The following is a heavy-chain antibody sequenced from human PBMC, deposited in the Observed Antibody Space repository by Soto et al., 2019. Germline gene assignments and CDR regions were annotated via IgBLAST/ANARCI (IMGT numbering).Heavy chain of an antibody. CDR3: ARDLAYCGGDCYPIDY. D-gene: IGHD2-21*02. CDR2: ISAYNGNT. CDR1: GYTFTSNG. J-gene: IGHJ4*02. Sequence: QVQLVQSGAEVKKPGASVKVSCKASGYTFTSNGISWVRQAPGQGLEWMGWISAYNGNTNYAQKLQGRVTMTTDTTTSTAYMELRSLRSDDTAVYYCARDLAYCGGDCYPIDYWGQGTLVTVSS. V-gene: IGHV1-18*01.